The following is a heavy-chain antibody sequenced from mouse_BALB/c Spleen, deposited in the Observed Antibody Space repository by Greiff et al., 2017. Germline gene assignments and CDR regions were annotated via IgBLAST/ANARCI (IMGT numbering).Heavy chain of an antibody. Sequence: VKLVESGAELVRPGTSVKVSCKASGYAFTNYLIEWVKQRPGQGLEWIGVINPGSGGTNYNEKFKGKATLTADKSSSTAYMQLSSLTSDDSAVYFCARSPLTTVVEGDAMDYWGQGTSVTVSS. D-gene: IGHD1-1*01. CDR3: ARSPLTTVVEGDAMDY. CDR2: INPGSGGT. J-gene: IGHJ4*01. CDR1: GYAFTNYL. V-gene: IGHV1-54*01.